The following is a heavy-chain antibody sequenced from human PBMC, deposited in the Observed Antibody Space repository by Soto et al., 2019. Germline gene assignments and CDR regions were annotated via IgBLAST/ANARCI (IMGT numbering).Heavy chain of an antibody. V-gene: IGHV4-59*01. CDR2: IYYSGST. J-gene: IGHJ4*02. Sequence: PSETLSLTCTVSGGSISSYYWSWIRQPPGKGLEWIGYIYYSGSTNYNPSLKSRVTISVDTSKNQFSLKLSSVTAADTAVYYCARELDGLLDYWGQGTLVTVSS. CDR1: GGSISSYY. D-gene: IGHD3-3*01. CDR3: ARELDGLLDY.